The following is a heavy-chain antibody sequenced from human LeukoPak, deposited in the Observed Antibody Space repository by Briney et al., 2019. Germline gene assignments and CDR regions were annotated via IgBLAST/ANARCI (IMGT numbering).Heavy chain of an antibody. CDR3: ARDLKGLYDYVWGSYIY. Sequence: SGTLSLTCAVSGGSFSSSNWWSWVRQPPGKGLEWIGVIYHSGSTNYNPSLKSRVTISVDKSKNQFSLKLSSVTAADTAVYYCARDLKGLYDYVWGSYIYWGQGTLVTVSS. D-gene: IGHD3-16*01. V-gene: IGHV4-4*02. J-gene: IGHJ4*02. CDR1: GGSFSSSNW. CDR2: IYHSGST.